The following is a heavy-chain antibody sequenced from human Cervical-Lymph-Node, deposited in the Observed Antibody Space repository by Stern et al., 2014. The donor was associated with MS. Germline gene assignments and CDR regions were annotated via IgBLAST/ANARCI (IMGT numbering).Heavy chain of an antibody. CDR2: IWYDGSNK. CDR3: ARGTAMVPTDY. Sequence: LQPGRSLRLSCAASGFTFSSYGMHWVRQAPGKGLEWVAVIWYDGSNKYYADSVKGRFTISRDNSKNTLYLQMNSLRAEDTAVYYCARGTAMVPTDYWGQGTLVTVSS. V-gene: IGHV3-33*01. D-gene: IGHD5-18*01. J-gene: IGHJ4*02. CDR1: GFTFSSYG.